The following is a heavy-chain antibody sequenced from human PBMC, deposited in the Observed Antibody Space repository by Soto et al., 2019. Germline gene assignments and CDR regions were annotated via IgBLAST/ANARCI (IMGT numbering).Heavy chain of an antibody. CDR2: IIPIFSTT. CDR1: GGTFSSYA. Sequence: ASVKVSCKASGGTFSSYAISWVRQAPGQGLEWMGGIIPIFSTTNYAQKFQGRVTITADESTSTAYMELSSLRSEDTAVYYCARGGYTQVNDYDLWSGYYNDYYYYNMDVWGLGTTVTVSS. D-gene: IGHD3-3*01. J-gene: IGHJ6*02. V-gene: IGHV1-69*13. CDR3: ARGGYTQVNDYDLWSGYYNDYYYYNMDV.